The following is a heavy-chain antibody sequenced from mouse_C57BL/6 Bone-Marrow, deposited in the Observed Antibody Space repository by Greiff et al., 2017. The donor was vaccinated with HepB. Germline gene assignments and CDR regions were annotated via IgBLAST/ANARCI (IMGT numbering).Heavy chain of an antibody. CDR2: IDPENGDT. CDR3: TTTVPWFAY. Sequence: EVMLVESGAELVRPGASVKLSCTASGFNIKDDYMHWVKQRPEQGLEWIGWIDPENGDTEYASKFQGKATITADTCSNTAYLQLSSLTSEDTAVYYCTTTVPWFAYWGQGTLVTVSA. D-gene: IGHD1-1*01. V-gene: IGHV14-4*01. J-gene: IGHJ3*01. CDR1: GFNIKDDY.